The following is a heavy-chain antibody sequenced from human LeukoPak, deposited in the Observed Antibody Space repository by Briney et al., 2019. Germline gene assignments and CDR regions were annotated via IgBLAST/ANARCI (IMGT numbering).Heavy chain of an antibody. CDR3: ARGQKAHYYGSGRTQYYFDY. D-gene: IGHD3-10*01. V-gene: IGHV4-34*01. CDR2: INHSGST. J-gene: IGHJ4*02. CDR1: GGSFRGYY. Sequence: PSETLSLTCAVYGGSFRGYYWNWIRQPPGKGLEWIGEINHSGSTNYNPSLKSRVTISVDTSKNQFSLKLSSVTAADTAVYYCARGQKAHYYGSGRTQYYFDYWGQGTLVTVSS.